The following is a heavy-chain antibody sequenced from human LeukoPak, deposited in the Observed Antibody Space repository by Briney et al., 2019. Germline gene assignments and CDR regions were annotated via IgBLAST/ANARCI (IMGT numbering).Heavy chain of an antibody. Sequence: SETLSLTCAVYGGSFSGYYWSWIRQPPGKGLEWIGEINHSGSTNYNPSLKSRVTISVDTSKNQFSLKLSSVTAADTAVYYCARGAQIGFGEFNNWFDPWGQGTLVTVSS. CDR3: ARGAQIGFGEFNNWFDP. V-gene: IGHV4-34*01. CDR1: GGSFSGYY. D-gene: IGHD3-10*01. J-gene: IGHJ5*02. CDR2: INHSGST.